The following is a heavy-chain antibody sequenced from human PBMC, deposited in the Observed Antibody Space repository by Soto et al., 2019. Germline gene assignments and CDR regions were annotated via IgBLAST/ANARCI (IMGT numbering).Heavy chain of an antibody. CDR3: ARGVSEDYYYYMDV. CDR1: GGSFSGYY. CDR2: INHSGST. V-gene: IGHV4-34*01. J-gene: IGHJ6*03. Sequence: QVQLQQWGAGLLKPSETLSLTCAVYGGSFSGYYWSWIRQPPGKGLEWIGEINHSGSTNYNPSLKSRVTISVDTSKNQFSLKLSSVTAADTAVYYCARGVSEDYYYYMDVWGKGTTVTVSS. D-gene: IGHD3-10*01.